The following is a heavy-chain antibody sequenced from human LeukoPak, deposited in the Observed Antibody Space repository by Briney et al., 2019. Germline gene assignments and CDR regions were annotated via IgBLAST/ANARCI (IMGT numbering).Heavy chain of an antibody. J-gene: IGHJ4*02. D-gene: IGHD5-12*01. Sequence: GASVKVSCKASGYTFTTHFLHWVRQAPGQGLEWMGIINPSGGSATYAQKFQDRVTMTGDMSTSTVYMVLSSLRSDDTAVYYCARDRYSGYDLGLFDSWGQGTLVTVSS. V-gene: IGHV1-46*01. CDR2: INPSGGSA. CDR3: ARDRYSGYDLGLFDS. CDR1: GYTFTTHF.